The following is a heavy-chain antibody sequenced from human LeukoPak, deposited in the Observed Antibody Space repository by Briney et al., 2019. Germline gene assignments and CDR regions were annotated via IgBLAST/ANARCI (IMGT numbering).Heavy chain of an antibody. CDR1: GFTFNNYG. J-gene: IGHJ4*02. CDR3: AKGRGIQLWSDFDY. V-gene: IGHV3-30*02. Sequence: PGGSLRLSCAASGFTFNNYGIHWVRQAPGRGLEWVAFIRYDGSSDYYRHSVRGRFTISIDNSKNTLYLQMNGLRPEDTAIYYCAKGRGIQLWSDFDYWGQGTPVSVSS. D-gene: IGHD5-18*01. CDR2: IRYDGSSD.